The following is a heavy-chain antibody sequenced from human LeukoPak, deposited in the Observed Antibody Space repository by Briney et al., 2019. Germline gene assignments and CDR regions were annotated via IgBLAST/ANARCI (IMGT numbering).Heavy chain of an antibody. J-gene: IGHJ4*02. CDR3: ARYSYGYRYFDY. V-gene: IGHV4-39*07. CDR1: GGSISTSNYY. D-gene: IGHD5-18*01. CDR2: IFYSGST. Sequence: SETLSLTCTVSGGSISTSNYYWGWIRQPPGKGLEWIGNIFYSGSTYYSPSLKSRVTISVDTSKNQFSLKLSSVTAADTAVYYCARYSYGYRYFDYWGQGTLVTVSS.